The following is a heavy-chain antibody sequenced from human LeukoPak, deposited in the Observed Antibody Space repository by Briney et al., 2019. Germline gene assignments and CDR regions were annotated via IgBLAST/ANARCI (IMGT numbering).Heavy chain of an antibody. J-gene: IGHJ4*02. D-gene: IGHD6-19*01. CDR1: GGTFSSYA. Sequence: SVKVYCKASGGTFSSYAISWVRQAPGQGLEWMGGIIPIFGTANYAQKFQGRVTITADESTSTAYMELSSLRSEDTAVYYCAREAGYSSGWYVYWGQGTLVTVSS. CDR3: AREAGYSSGWYVY. CDR2: IIPIFGTA. V-gene: IGHV1-69*13.